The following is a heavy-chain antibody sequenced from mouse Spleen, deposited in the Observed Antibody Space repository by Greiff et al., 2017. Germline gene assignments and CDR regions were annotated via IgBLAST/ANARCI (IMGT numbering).Heavy chain of an antibody. CDR3: ARCGYYVKYAMDY. V-gene: IGHV1-64*01. CDR1: GYTFTSYW. J-gene: IGHJ4*01. Sequence: QVQLQQPGAELVKPGASVKLSCKASGYTFTSYWMHWVKQRPGQGLEWIGMIHPNSGSTNYNEKFKSKATLTVDKSSSTAYMQLSSLTSEDSAVYYCARCGYYVKYAMDYWGQGTSVTVSS. CDR2: IHPNSGST. D-gene: IGHD2-3*01.